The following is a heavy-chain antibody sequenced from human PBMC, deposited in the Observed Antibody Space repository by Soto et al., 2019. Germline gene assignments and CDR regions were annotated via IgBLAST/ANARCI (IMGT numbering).Heavy chain of an antibody. CDR2: IIPILGIA. CDR3: ARDVDEDDILTGYYNPTGYYYYYYMDV. CDR1: GGTFSSYT. D-gene: IGHD3-9*01. V-gene: IGHV1-69*04. Sequence: ASVKVSCKASGGTFSSYTISWVRQAPGQGLEWMGRIIPILGIANYAQKFQGRVTITADKSTSTAYMELSSLRSEDTAVYYCARDVDEDDILTGYYNPTGYYYYYYMDVWGKGTTVTVSS. J-gene: IGHJ6*03.